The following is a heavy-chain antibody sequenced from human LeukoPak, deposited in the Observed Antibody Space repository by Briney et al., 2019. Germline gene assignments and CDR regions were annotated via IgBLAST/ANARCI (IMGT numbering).Heavy chain of an antibody. CDR3: ARRHVEYSSSSDPYYFDY. CDR1: GGSISSYY. J-gene: IGHJ4*02. Sequence: ETLSLTCTVSGGSISSYYWTWSRQPPGKGLERIGSLYYSGSTNYNPSLKSRVTISVDTSKNQFSLKLSSVTAADTAVYYCARRHVEYSSSSDPYYFDYWGQGTLVTVSS. D-gene: IGHD6-6*01. CDR2: LYYSGST. V-gene: IGHV4-59*01.